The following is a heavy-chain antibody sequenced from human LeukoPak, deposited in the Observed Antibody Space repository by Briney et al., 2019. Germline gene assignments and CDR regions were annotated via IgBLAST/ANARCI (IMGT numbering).Heavy chain of an antibody. CDR2: IYYSGST. CDR3: AGDFGRGDGYFDL. Sequence: SETLSLTCTVSGGSISSSSYYWGWIRQPPGKGLEWIGNIYYSGSTYYNPSLKSRVTISVDRSKNQFSLNLRSVTAADTAVYFCAGDFGRGDGYFDLWGRGTLVTVSS. V-gene: IGHV4-39*07. D-gene: IGHD3-10*01. CDR1: GGSISSSSYY. J-gene: IGHJ2*01.